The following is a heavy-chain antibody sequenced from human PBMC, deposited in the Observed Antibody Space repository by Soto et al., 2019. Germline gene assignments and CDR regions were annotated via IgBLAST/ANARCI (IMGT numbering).Heavy chain of an antibody. CDR1: GDSFNDYY. CDR3: ARKSGGATATLDYYYFYRDV. V-gene: IGHV1-2*04. CDR2: INPNGGVT. Sequence: QVQLVQSGAEVRKPGASVTVSCRSSGDSFNDYYIHWVRQATGQGFEWMGWINPNGGVTKYAQKFQGWVSMTRDTSIRTVYMQLSRLRSDDTAVYYCARKSGGATATLDYYYFYRDVWGTGTTVTVSS. D-gene: IGHD5-12*01. J-gene: IGHJ6*03.